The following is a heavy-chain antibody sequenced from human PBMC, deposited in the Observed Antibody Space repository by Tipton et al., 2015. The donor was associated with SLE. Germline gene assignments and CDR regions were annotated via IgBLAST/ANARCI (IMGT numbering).Heavy chain of an antibody. CDR2: IYYSGST. D-gene: IGHD6-19*01. Sequence: TLSLTCAVYGGSFSGYYWSWIRQHPGKGLEWIGYIYYSGSTYYNPSLKSRVTISVDTSKNQFSLKLSSVTAADTAVYYCARDQGYSSGSGLDYWGQGTLVTVSS. CDR1: GGSFSGYY. V-gene: IGHV4-31*11. CDR3: ARDQGYSSGSGLDY. J-gene: IGHJ4*02.